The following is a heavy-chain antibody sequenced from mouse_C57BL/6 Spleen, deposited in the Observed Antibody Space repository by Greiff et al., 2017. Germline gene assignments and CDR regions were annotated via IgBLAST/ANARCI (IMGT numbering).Heavy chain of an antibody. CDR2: IHPNSGST. J-gene: IGHJ2*01. CDR3: ARSDYYGSSHFDY. Sequence: QVQLQQPGAELVKPGASVKLSCKASGYTFTSYWMHWVKQRPGQGLEWIGMIHPNSGSTNYNEKFKSKATLTVDKSSSTAYMQLSSLTSEDSAVXYCARSDYYGSSHFDYWGQGTTLTVSS. V-gene: IGHV1-64*01. D-gene: IGHD1-1*01. CDR1: GYTFTSYW.